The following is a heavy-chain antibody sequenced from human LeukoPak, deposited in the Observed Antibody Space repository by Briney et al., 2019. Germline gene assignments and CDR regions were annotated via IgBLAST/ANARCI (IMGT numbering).Heavy chain of an antibody. D-gene: IGHD3-3*01. J-gene: IGHJ4*02. CDR3: ARGFCSDEICQVFTH. CDR1: GFTFSSYGM. V-gene: IGHV4-4*02. Sequence: GTLRLSCAASGFTFSSYGMSWVRQPPGKGLEWIGEINHSGSTNYNPSLKSRVTISVDKSKNQFSLKLSSVTAADTALYYCARGFCSDEICQVFTHWGQGTLVTVSS. CDR2: INHSGST.